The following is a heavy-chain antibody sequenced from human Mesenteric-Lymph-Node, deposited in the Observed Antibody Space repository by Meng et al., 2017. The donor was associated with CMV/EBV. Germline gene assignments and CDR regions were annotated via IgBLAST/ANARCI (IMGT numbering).Heavy chain of an antibody. D-gene: IGHD4-23*01. J-gene: IGHJ5*02. V-gene: IGHV3-21*01. CDR2: LSSSSAYI. CDR3: AREANSGHSASDWFDP. CDR1: GFTFSKYT. Sequence: GESLKISCAGSGFTFSKYTINWVRQAPGKGLEWVSPLSSSSAYIYYADSVKGRFTISRDNAKNSLYLQMDSLRAEDTAVYYCAREANSGHSASDWFDPWGQGTLVTVSS.